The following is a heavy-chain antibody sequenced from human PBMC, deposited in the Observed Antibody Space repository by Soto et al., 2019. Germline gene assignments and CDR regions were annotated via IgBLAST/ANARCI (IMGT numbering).Heavy chain of an antibody. J-gene: IGHJ6*02. CDR1: GFTFTSSA. D-gene: IGHD1-26*01. CDR3: AADLGATSSYGMDV. CDR2: IVVGSGNT. V-gene: IGHV1-58*01. Sequence: VASVKVSCKASGFTFTSSAVQWVRQARGQRLEWIGWIVVGSGNTNYAQKFQERVTITRDMSTSTAYMELSSLRSEDTAVYHCAADLGATSSYGMDVWGQGTTVTVSS.